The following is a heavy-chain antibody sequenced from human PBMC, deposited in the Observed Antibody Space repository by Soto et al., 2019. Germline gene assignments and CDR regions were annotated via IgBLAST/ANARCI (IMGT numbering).Heavy chain of an antibody. CDR2: INHSGST. CDR1: GGSFSGYY. V-gene: IGHV4-34*01. J-gene: IGHJ4*02. CDR3: ARGSNRVTIFGVVITSDYFDY. Sequence: SETLSLTCAVYGGSFSGYYWSWIRQPPGKGLEWIGEINHSGSTNYNPSLKSRVTISVDTSKNQFSLKLSSVTAADTAVYYCARGSNRVTIFGVVITSDYFDYWGQGILVTVSS. D-gene: IGHD3-3*01.